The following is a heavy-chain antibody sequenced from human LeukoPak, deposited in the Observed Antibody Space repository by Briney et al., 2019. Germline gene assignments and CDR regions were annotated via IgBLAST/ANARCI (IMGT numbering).Heavy chain of an antibody. CDR2: IRYDGSNK. V-gene: IGHV3-30*02. CDR3: ARSAWLRDAFDI. D-gene: IGHD5-12*01. J-gene: IGHJ3*02. Sequence: GGSLRLSCAASGFTFSSYGMHWVRQAPGKGLEWVAFIRYDGSNKYYADSVKGRFTISRDNSKNTLYLQMNSLRAEDTAVYYCARSAWLRDAFDIWGQGTMVTVSS. CDR1: GFTFSSYG.